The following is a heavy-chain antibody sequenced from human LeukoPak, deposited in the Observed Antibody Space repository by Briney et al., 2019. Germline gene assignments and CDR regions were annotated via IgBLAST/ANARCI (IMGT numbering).Heavy chain of an antibody. CDR1: GFTFDDYG. Sequence: GGSLRLSCAASGFTFDDYGMSWVRQAPGKGLEWVSGINWNGGSTGYADSVKGRFTISRDNAKNSLYLQMSSLRAEDTAVYYCARDRIYHYFDYWGQGTLVTVSS. CDR2: INWNGGST. V-gene: IGHV3-20*04. D-gene: IGHD5/OR15-5a*01. CDR3: ARDRIYHYFDY. J-gene: IGHJ4*02.